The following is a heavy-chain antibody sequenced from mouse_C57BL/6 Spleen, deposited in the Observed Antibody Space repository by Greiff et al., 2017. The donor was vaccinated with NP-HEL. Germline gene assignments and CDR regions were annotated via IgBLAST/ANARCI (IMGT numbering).Heavy chain of an antibody. Sequence: FQLQQSGAELVRPGASVKLSCTASGFNIKDDYMHWVKQRPEQGLEWIGWIDPENGDTEYASKFQGKATITADTSSNTAYLQLSSLTSEDTAVYYCTTLDGYYFFYWGQGTTLTVSS. CDR2: IDPENGDT. J-gene: IGHJ2*01. CDR3: TTLDGYYFFY. D-gene: IGHD2-3*01. CDR1: GFNIKDDY. V-gene: IGHV14-4*01.